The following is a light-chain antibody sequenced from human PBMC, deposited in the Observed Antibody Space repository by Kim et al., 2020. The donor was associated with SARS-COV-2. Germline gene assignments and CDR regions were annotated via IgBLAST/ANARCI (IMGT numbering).Light chain of an antibody. J-gene: IGLJ2*01. CDR3: QSYDSSNHVV. Sequence: KTVTISCTRSRGSIASNCVQWYRQRPGSAPTTVIYEDNQRPSRVPDLFSGSIDNSSNSASLTISGLKTEDEADYYCQSYDSSNHVVFGGGTQLTVL. V-gene: IGLV6-57*03. CDR2: EDN. CDR1: RGSIASNC.